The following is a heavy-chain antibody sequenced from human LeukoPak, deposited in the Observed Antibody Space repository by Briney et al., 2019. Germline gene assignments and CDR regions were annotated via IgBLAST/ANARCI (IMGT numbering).Heavy chain of an antibody. J-gene: IGHJ5*02. CDR1: GGSISSSTYY. D-gene: IGHD4-11*01. CDR2: IYYSGST. Sequence: PSGTLSLTCTVSGGSISSSTYYWGWIRQPPGKGLEWIGSIYYSGSTYYNPSLKSRVTMYVDTSKNQFSLKLTSVTAADTAVYYCARRRLQSGLNWFDPWGQGTLVTVSS. V-gene: IGHV4-39*01. CDR3: ARRRLQSGLNWFDP.